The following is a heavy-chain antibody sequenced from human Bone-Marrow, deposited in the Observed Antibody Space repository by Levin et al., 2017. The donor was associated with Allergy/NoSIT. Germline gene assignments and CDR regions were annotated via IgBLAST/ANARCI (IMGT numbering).Heavy chain of an antibody. D-gene: IGHD3-22*01. Sequence: GASVKVSCKASGYNFLNFGIAWVRQAPGQGLEWMGWITTDNGNTNYGRKIQDRVTMTRDTSTGTAYMELRSLRSDDTAVYYCARVRVVITTRLFDFWGQGTLVTVSS. V-gene: IGHV1-18*01. CDR3: ARVRVVITTRLFDF. CDR2: ITTDNGNT. J-gene: IGHJ4*02. CDR1: GYNFLNFG.